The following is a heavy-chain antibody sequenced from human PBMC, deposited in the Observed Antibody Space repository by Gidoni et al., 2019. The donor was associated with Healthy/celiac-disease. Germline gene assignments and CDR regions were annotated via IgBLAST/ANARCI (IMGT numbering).Heavy chain of an antibody. J-gene: IGHJ2*01. CDR3: ASLVTTPLATVDL. V-gene: IGHV4-61*02. CDR1: GGSISSGNYY. D-gene: IGHD6-13*01. Sequence: QVQLQESGPGLVKPSQTLSLTCTVSGGSISSGNYYWNWIRQPAGKGLEWIGRINTSGSTNYNPSLKSRVTISVDTSKNQFSLKLTSVTAADTAVYYCASLVTTPLATVDLWGRGTLVTVSS. CDR2: INTSGST.